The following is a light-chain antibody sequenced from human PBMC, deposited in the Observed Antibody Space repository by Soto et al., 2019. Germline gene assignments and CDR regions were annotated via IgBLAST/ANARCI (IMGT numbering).Light chain of an antibody. Sequence: EIVLTQSPATLSLSPGERATLSCRASQSVSNSLAWFQQKPGQAPRLLIYDASNRATGIPARFSGSGSGTDFTLTISSLEPEDFAVYYCQQRSDWITFGRGTRLEIK. V-gene: IGKV3-11*01. CDR3: QQRSDWIT. CDR2: DAS. J-gene: IGKJ5*01. CDR1: QSVSNS.